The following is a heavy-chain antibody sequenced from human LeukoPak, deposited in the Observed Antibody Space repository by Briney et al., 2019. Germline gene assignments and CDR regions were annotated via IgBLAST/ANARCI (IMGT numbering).Heavy chain of an antibody. J-gene: IGHJ1*01. V-gene: IGHV4-4*07. Sequence: PSETLSLTCTVSVGSISSYFWSWIRPPAGKGLEWIGRIYTSGSTNYNPSLKSRVTISVDKSENQFSLKLSSVTAAAPAVYYCAREGIAASRYFQHWGEGTVVSVSS. D-gene: IGHD6-13*01. CDR2: IYTSGST. CDR1: VGSISSYF. CDR3: AREGIAASRYFQH.